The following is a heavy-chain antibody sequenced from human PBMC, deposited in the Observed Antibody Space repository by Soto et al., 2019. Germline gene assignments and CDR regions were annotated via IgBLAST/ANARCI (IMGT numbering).Heavy chain of an antibody. V-gene: IGHV1-3*01. CDR3: ARDLSNGDAFDI. Sequence: EASVKVSCKASGYTFTNYAMHWVRQAPGQRLEWMGWINAGNGNTKYSQKFQGRVTITRDTSASTAYMELSSLRSEDTAVYYCARDLSNGDAFDIWGQGTMVTVSS. CDR1: GYTFTNYA. D-gene: IGHD4-4*01. CDR2: INAGNGNT. J-gene: IGHJ3*02.